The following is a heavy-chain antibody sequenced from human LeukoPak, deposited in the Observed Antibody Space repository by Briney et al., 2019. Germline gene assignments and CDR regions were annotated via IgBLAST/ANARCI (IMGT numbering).Heavy chain of an antibody. V-gene: IGHV3-13*01. CDR1: GFTFSSCD. CDR3: ARGGSDYGGNYFDY. Sequence: GGSPRLSCAASGFTFSSCDMHWVRQATGKGLEWVSAIGTAGDTYYPGSVKGRFTISRENAKNSLYLQMNSLRAGDTAVYYCARGGSDYGGNYFDYWGQGTLVTVSS. J-gene: IGHJ4*02. D-gene: IGHD4-23*01. CDR2: IGTAGDT.